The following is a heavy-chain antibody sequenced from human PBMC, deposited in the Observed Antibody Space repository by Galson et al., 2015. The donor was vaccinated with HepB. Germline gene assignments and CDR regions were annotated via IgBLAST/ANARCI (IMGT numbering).Heavy chain of an antibody. Sequence: LSLTCTVSGDSINSGGYYWSWIRQPPGKGLEWIGYIYYSGSTYFNPSLRSRATISVDTSKNHFFLDLTSVTAADTAVYYCARDSPYCSGDNCYYYMDVWGKGTTVTVSS. CDR3: ARDSPYCSGDNCYYYMDV. D-gene: IGHD2-15*01. J-gene: IGHJ6*03. CDR1: GDSINSGGYY. CDR2: IYYSGST. V-gene: IGHV4-31*03.